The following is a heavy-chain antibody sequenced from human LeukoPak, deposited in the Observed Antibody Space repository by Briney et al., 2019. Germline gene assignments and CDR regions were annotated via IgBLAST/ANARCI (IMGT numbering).Heavy chain of an antibody. CDR2: IIPIFGTA. CDR3: ARGGSNIVVVPAAMAHLYYYYYMDV. D-gene: IGHD2-2*01. CDR1: GGTFSSYA. V-gene: IGHV1-69*05. J-gene: IGHJ6*03. Sequence: GASVKVSCKASGGTFSSYAISLVRQAPGQGLEWMGGIIPIFGTANYAQKFQGRVTITTDESTNTAYMELSSLRSEDTAVYYCARGGSNIVVVPAAMAHLYYYYYMDVWGKGTTVTVSS.